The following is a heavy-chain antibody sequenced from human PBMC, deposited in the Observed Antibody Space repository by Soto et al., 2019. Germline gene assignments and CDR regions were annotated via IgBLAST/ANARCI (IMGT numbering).Heavy chain of an antibody. CDR1: GFTFSSYA. Sequence: GGSLRLSCAASGFTFSSYAMHWVRQAPGKGLEWVAVISYDGSNKYYADSVKGRFTISRDNSKNTLYLQMNSLRAEDTAVYYCARDGSDLVVVPAAFDYWGQGTLVTVSS. D-gene: IGHD2-2*01. V-gene: IGHV3-30-3*01. CDR3: ARDGSDLVVVPAAFDY. J-gene: IGHJ4*02. CDR2: ISYDGSNK.